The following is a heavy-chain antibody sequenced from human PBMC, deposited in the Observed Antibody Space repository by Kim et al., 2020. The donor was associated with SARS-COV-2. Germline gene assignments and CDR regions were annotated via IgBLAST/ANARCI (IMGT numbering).Heavy chain of an antibody. CDR2: IKSKTDGGTT. V-gene: IGHV3-15*01. CDR1: GFNFNNAW. J-gene: IGHJ4*02. Sequence: GGSLRLSCAASGFNFNNAWMSWVRQAPGKGLEWVGRIKSKTDGGTTDYAAPVKGRFTMSRDDSKNTLYLQMNSLKTEDTAVYYCTTDVPRSGGSCYYLWGQGTRVTVSS. CDR3: TTDVPRSGGSCYYL. D-gene: IGHD2-15*01.